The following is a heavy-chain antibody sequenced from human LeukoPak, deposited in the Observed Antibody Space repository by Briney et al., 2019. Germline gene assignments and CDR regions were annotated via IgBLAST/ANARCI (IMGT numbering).Heavy chain of an antibody. J-gene: IGHJ4*02. D-gene: IGHD5-18*01. CDR3: AKVEFWQLWPHYYFDY. CDR2: ISGSGGST. V-gene: IGHV3-23*01. Sequence: GGSLRLSCAASGFTFSSYEMNWVRQAPGKGLEWVSAISGSGGSTYYADSVKGRFTISRDNSKNTLYLQMNSLRAEDTAVYYCAKVEFWQLWPHYYFDYWGQGTLVTVSS. CDR1: GFTFSSYE.